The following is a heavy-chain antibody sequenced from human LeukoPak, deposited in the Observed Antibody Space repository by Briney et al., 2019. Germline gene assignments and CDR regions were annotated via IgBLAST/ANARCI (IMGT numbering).Heavy chain of an antibody. D-gene: IGHD1-1*01. CDR3: AKVGYNWNGRLDY. CDR1: GFTFSSYA. Sequence: GGSLRLSWAASGFTFSSYAMSWVRQAPGRGLEWVSAISGSGGSTYYTDSGKGLFTISRDNSKNTLDMQMNSLRAEDTAVYYCAKVGYNWNGRLDYWGQGTLVTVSS. CDR2: ISGSGGST. J-gene: IGHJ4*02. V-gene: IGHV3-23*01.